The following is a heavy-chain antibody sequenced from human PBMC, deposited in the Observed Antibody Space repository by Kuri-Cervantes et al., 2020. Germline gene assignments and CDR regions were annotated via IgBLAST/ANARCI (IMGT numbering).Heavy chain of an antibody. J-gene: IGHJ6*02. CDR1: GGSISSSSYY. CDR2: FYYSGST. V-gene: IGHV4-39*07. Sequence: SETLSLTCTVSGGSISSSSYYWGWIRQPPGKGLEWLGYFYYSGSTNYNPSFKSRVTISVDTSKNQFSLKLSSVTAADTAVYYCARSLGSGSSPNYYYGMDVWGQGTTVTV. CDR3: ARSLGSGSSPNYYYGMDV. D-gene: IGHD3-10*01.